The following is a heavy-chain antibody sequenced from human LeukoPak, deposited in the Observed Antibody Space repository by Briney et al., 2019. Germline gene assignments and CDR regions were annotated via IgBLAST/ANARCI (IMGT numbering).Heavy chain of an antibody. CDR2: MYYTGST. Sequence: PSETLSLTCTVSGGSISSSGYFWGWIRQPPGKGLEWIGNMYYTGSTYYNPSLKSRVTISVDTSKNQFSLKLSSVTAADTAVYYCARNLGYDYVWGSYRYYSPFDYWGQGTLVTVSS. D-gene: IGHD3-16*02. CDR1: GGSISSSGYF. CDR3: ARNLGYDYVWGSYRYYSPFDY. V-gene: IGHV4-39*07. J-gene: IGHJ4*02.